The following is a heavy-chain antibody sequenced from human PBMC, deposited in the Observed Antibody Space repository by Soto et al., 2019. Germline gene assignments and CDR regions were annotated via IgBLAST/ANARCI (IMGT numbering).Heavy chain of an antibody. CDR1: GGSITTGGRY. J-gene: IGHJ3*02. CDR3: GQALVFTGGDGFDI. CDR2: IYYSGNT. V-gene: IGHV4-31*02. D-gene: IGHD1-1*01. Sequence: QVRLQEWGPGLVKPSQTLSLKCSVSGGSITTGGRYWSWIRQLPGQGLEWIGDIYYSGNTYYNASLKRRVTISVEADKTEFSLKLSSVTASDTSVYYWGQALVFTGGDGFDIWGQGRLVTVSS.